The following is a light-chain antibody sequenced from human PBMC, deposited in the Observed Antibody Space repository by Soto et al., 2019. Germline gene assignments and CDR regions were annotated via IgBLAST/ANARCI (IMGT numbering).Light chain of an antibody. J-gene: IGKJ5*01. V-gene: IGKV1-5*03. CDR1: QSISSW. Sequence: DIHMSQKPSTLAASGEDIVTSGCRTSQSISSWLAWYQQKPGKAPKLLIYKASSLESGVPSRFSGSGSGTEFTLTISSLQPDDFATYYCQQYNSYPRITFGQGTRLEIK. CDR3: QQYNSYPRIT. CDR2: KAS.